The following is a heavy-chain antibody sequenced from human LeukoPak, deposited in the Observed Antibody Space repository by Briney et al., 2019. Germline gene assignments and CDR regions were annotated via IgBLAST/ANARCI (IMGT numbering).Heavy chain of an antibody. V-gene: IGHV1-8*03. D-gene: IGHD1/OR15-1a*01. Sequence: GASVKVSCKASGYTFTSYDINWVRQATGQGLEWMGWMNPNSGNTGYAQKFQGRVTITRNTSISTAYMELRSLRSEDTAVYYCARGRISITGTSDLDYWGQGTLVTVSS. CDR1: GYTFTSYD. J-gene: IGHJ4*02. CDR2: MNPNSGNT. CDR3: ARGRISITGTSDLDY.